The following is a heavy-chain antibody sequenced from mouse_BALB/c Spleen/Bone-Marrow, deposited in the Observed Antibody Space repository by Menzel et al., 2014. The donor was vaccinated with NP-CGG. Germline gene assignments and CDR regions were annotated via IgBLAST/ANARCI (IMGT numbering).Heavy chain of an antibody. CDR2: IDPAKGNT. J-gene: IGHJ3*01. CDR1: GFNIKDTH. CDR3: PGAYGRTAWFAY. D-gene: IGHD1-1*01. Sequence: EVQLQQSGAEVVKLGASVKLSCTASGFNIKDTHIHWVKQRPEQGLEWIGMIDPAKGNTKYDPKFQGKATITSDTSSSTASLHLSSLTSENTAVYNCPGAYGRTAWFAYWGQGTLVTVSA. V-gene: IGHV14-3*02.